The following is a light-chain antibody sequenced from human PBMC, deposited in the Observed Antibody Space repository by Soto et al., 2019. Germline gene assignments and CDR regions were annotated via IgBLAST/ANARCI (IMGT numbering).Light chain of an antibody. CDR3: QQYNSYSQYT. V-gene: IGKV1-5*01. CDR1: QSISSW. CDR2: DAS. Sequence: DIQMTQSPSTLSASVGDRVTITCRASQSISSWLAWYQQKPGKAPKLLIYDASSLESGVPSRFSGSGSGTEFTLTISSLQPDDFATYYCQQYNSYSQYTFDQGTKLEIK. J-gene: IGKJ2*01.